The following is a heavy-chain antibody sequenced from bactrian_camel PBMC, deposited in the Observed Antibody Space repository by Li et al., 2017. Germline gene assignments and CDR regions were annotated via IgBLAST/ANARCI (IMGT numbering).Heavy chain of an antibody. CDR1: GYTYAAYD. CDR2: IESTESA. V-gene: IGHV3S66*01. D-gene: IGHD6*01. CDR3: ATHNGNWYYNY. J-gene: IGHJ4*01. Sequence: EVQLVESGGGAVQAGGSLRLSCTAAGYTYAAYDFAWFRQAPGQEREGVAAIESTESADYAPSVKGRFTVSRDNAKNTAYLQMISLKSEDTALYYCATHNGNWYYNYWGQGTQVTVS.